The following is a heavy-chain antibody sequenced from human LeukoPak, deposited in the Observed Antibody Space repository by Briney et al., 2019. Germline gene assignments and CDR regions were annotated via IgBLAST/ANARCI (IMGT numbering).Heavy chain of an antibody. CDR1: GYTFTSYG. CDR3: AREGHHLGSVVITNACDY. CDR2: ISAYNGNT. Sequence: ASVKVSCKASGYTFTSYGISWVRQAPGQGLEWMGWISAYNGNTNYAQKLQGRVTMTTDTSTSTAYMELRSLRSDDTAVYYCAREGHHLGSVVITNACDYWGQGTLVTVSS. D-gene: IGHD3-22*01. J-gene: IGHJ4*02. V-gene: IGHV1-18*01.